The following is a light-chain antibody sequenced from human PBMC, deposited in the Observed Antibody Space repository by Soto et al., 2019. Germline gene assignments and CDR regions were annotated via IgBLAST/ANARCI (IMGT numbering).Light chain of an antibody. CDR2: KTS. Sequence: DIQLTQSPSTLSASVGDRVTITCRASQSIGVWLTWYQQKPGKAPNFLIYKTSTLESGVPSRFSGSGSGTDSTPTISSLQPDDFATSHCQYYDNYSWTFGQGTKVE. J-gene: IGKJ1*01. CDR1: QSIGVW. V-gene: IGKV1-5*03. CDR3: QYYDNYSWT.